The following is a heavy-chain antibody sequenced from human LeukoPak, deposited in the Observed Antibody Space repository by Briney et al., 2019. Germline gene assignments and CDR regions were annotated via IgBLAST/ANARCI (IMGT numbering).Heavy chain of an antibody. CDR3: ATQLELLH. V-gene: IGHV3-30*03. D-gene: IGHD1-7*01. CDR1: GFTFSSYG. J-gene: IGHJ4*02. CDR2: ISYDGSNK. Sequence: GGSLRLSCAASGFTFSSYGMHWVRQAPGKGLEGVAVISYDGSNKYYADSVKGRFTISRDNSKNTLYLQMNTLRAEDTAVYYCATQLELLHWGQGTLVTVSS.